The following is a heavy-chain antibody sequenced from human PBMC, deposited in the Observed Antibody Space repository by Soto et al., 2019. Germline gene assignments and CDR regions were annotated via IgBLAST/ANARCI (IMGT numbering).Heavy chain of an antibody. Sequence: WTWIRQPPGKRLEWIGYVNDSGSTNDNPSLKSRVTISVDMTKNQFSLKLSSVTAADTAVYYCASDTVTTSDEAFDIWGQGTVVTVSS. D-gene: IGHD4-17*01. CDR2: VNDSGST. CDR3: ASDTVTTSDEAFDI. V-gene: IGHV4-59*01. J-gene: IGHJ3*02.